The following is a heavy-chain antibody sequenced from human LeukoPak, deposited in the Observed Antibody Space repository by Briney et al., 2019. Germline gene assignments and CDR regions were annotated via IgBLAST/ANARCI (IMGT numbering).Heavy chain of an antibody. CDR3: AGDGPSWGLL. V-gene: IGHV4-4*07. CDR2: IYTPGSA. Sequence: MASETLSLTCTVSGGSISSYYWSWIRQPAGKGLEWIGRIYTPGSANYNPSLKSRVTMSLDTSKNLFSLKLNSVTAADTAVYYCAGDGPSWGLLWGQGALVTVSS. D-gene: IGHD7-27*01. J-gene: IGHJ4*02. CDR1: GGSISSYY.